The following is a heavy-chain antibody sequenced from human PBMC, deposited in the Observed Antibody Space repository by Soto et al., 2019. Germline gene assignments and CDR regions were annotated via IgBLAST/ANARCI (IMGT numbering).Heavy chain of an antibody. CDR2: ISYDGSNK. V-gene: IGHV3-30*18. Sequence: SLRLSCAASGFTFSSYGMHWVRQAPGKGLEWVAVISYDGSNKYYADSVKGRFTISRDNSKNTLYLQMNSLRAEDTAVYYCAKDLYYDILTGLFDPWGQGTLVTVSS. J-gene: IGHJ5*02. D-gene: IGHD3-9*01. CDR3: AKDLYYDILTGLFDP. CDR1: GFTFSSYG.